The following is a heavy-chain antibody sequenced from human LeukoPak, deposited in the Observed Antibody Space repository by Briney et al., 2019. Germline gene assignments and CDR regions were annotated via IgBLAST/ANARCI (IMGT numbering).Heavy chain of an antibody. CDR3: ARADSSSSYPTFDY. Sequence: GASVKVSCXASGGTFSSYAISWVRQAPGQGLEWMGGIIPIFGTANCAQKFQGRVTITADESTSTAYMELSSLRSEDTAVYYCARADSSSSYPTFDYWGQGTLVTVSS. V-gene: IGHV1-69*13. CDR2: IIPIFGTA. J-gene: IGHJ4*02. D-gene: IGHD6-6*01. CDR1: GGTFSSYA.